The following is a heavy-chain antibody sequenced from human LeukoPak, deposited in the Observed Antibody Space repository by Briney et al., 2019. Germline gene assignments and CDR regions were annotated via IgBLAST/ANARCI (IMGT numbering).Heavy chain of an antibody. CDR3: ARGIGVDY. Sequence: GGSLRLSCAASGFTVSSNYMAWARQAPGKGLEWVSFINSGGTTYYADSVKGRFTISRDNSKNTLYLQMNSLRVEDTAVYYCARGIGVDYWGQGTLVTVSS. J-gene: IGHJ4*02. CDR2: INSGGTT. CDR1: GFTVSSNY. D-gene: IGHD2/OR15-2a*01. V-gene: IGHV3-66*01.